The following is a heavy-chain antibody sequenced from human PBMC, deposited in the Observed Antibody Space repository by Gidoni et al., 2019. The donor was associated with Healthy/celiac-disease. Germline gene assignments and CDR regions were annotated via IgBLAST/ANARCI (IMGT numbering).Heavy chain of an antibody. CDR2: ISSSSSYI. D-gene: IGHD2-2*01. J-gene: IGHJ3*02. Sequence: EVQLVESGGGLVKPGGSLRLSCAASGITFSSYSMNWGRQAPGKGLEWVSSISSSSSYIYYADSVKGRFTISRDNAKNSLYLQMNSLRAEDTAVYYCARDDLVPAAITDAFDIWGQGTMVTVSS. V-gene: IGHV3-21*01. CDR3: ARDDLVPAAITDAFDI. CDR1: GITFSSYS.